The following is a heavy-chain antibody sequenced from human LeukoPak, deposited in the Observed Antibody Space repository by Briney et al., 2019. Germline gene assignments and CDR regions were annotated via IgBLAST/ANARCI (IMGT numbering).Heavy chain of an antibody. Sequence: PGGSLRLSCAASGFTFSSYAMHWVRQAPGKGLEWVAVISYDGSNKYYADSVKGRFTISRDNSKNTLYLQMNSLRAEDTAVYYCAREDGRAYSSSWYINPHYFDYWGQGTLVTVSS. D-gene: IGHD6-13*01. J-gene: IGHJ4*02. CDR1: GFTFSSYA. CDR2: ISYDGSNK. CDR3: AREDGRAYSSSWYINPHYFDY. V-gene: IGHV3-30-3*01.